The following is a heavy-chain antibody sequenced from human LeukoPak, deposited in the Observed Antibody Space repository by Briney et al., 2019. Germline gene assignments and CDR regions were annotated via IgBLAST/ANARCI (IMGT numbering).Heavy chain of an antibody. CDR1: GYTFTSYG. CDR3: ARAKGWFGELLYYMDV. D-gene: IGHD3-10*01. J-gene: IGHJ6*03. CDR2: IIPIFGTA. V-gene: IGHV1-69*05. Sequence: ASVKVSCKASGYTFTSYGISWVRQAPGQGLEWMGGIIPIFGTANYAQKFQGRVTITTDESTSTAYMELSSLRSEDTAVYYCARAKGWFGELLYYMDVWGKGTTVTVSS.